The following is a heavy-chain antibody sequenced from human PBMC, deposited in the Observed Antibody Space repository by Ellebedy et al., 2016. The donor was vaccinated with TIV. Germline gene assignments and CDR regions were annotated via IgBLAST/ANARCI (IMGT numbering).Heavy chain of an antibody. Sequence: SETLSLTXTVSGGSITNYYWTWIRQPAGEGLEWIGCIYSNVNTDYNPSLKSRVTMSVDTSKNQVSLKLSSVTAADTAVYYCARDFENTRGVRGVVLQGMDVWGLGTTVTVSS. D-gene: IGHD3-10*01. V-gene: IGHV4-4*07. J-gene: IGHJ6*02. CDR3: ARDFENTRGVRGVVLQGMDV. CDR1: GGSITNYY. CDR2: IYSNVNT.